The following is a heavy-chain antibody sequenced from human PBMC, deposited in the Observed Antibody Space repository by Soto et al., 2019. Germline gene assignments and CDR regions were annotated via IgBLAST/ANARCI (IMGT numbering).Heavy chain of an antibody. V-gene: IGHV4-30-2*06. J-gene: IGHJ4*02. CDR1: GVSINTGGYS. D-gene: IGHD4-4*01. CDR2: IYQSGST. CDR3: ARGDYNDYFDF. Sequence: QVQLQESGPGLVKPSQTLSLTCAVSGVSINTGGYSWNWIRQSPGKALEWMGHIYQSGSTYYKPSPKGRITISVDMSNNDFSLEVTSVTPADTAVYFCARGDYNDYFDFWGQGALVTVSS.